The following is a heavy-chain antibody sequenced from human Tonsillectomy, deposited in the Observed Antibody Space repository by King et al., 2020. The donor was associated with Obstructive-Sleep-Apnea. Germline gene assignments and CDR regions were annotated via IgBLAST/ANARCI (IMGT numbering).Heavy chain of an antibody. Sequence: QVQLQESGPGLVKPSETLSLTCTVSGDSINNYYWSWIRQPPGKGLEWIGHIHSSGRTNYNPSLKSRVPISVDTSKSQLSLKLSSVIAADTAVYFCARLPDFDWVYGMDVWGQGTTVTVSS. CDR1: GDSINNYY. J-gene: IGHJ6*02. CDR3: ARLPDFDWVYGMDV. D-gene: IGHD3-9*01. V-gene: IGHV4-59*12. CDR2: IHSSGRT.